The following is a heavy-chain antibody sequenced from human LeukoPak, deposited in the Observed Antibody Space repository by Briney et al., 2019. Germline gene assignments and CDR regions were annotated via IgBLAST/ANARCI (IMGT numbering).Heavy chain of an antibody. D-gene: IGHD1-1*01. V-gene: IGHV4-38-2*02. CDR3: ARQLEPRTFDP. Sequence: PSETLSLTCTVSGYSISSGYYWGWIRQPPGKGLEWIGSIYHSGSTYYNPSLKSRVTISVDTSKNQFSLKLSSVTAADTAVYYCARQLEPRTFDPWGQGTLVTVSS. CDR2: IYHSGST. J-gene: IGHJ5*02. CDR1: GYSISSGYY.